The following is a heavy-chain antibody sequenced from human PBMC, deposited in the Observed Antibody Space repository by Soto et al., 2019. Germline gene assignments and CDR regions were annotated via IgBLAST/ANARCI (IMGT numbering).Heavy chain of an antibody. J-gene: IGHJ6*02. D-gene: IGHD3-10*01. Sequence: LRLSCAASGFTFSSYSMNWVRQAPGKGLEWVSYISSSSSTIYYADSVKGRFTISRDNAKNSLYLQMNSLRDEDTAVYYCARAFYGSGSYDGMDVWGQGTTVTVSS. V-gene: IGHV3-48*02. CDR3: ARAFYGSGSYDGMDV. CDR2: ISSSSSTI. CDR1: GFTFSSYS.